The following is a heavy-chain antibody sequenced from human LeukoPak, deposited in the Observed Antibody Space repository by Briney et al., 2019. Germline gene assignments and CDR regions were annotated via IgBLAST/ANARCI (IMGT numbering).Heavy chain of an antibody. CDR2: LYSAGST. CDR3: ASGEVGVRKYYSDPFHY. J-gene: IGHJ4*02. CDR1: GFIVSSNY. V-gene: IGHV3-53*01. D-gene: IGHD3-10*01. Sequence: GGSLRLSCAASGFIVSSNYMTWVRQAPGKGLEWVSILYSAGSTYYADSVGGRFTISRDSSKNTLSLQMNSLRTEDTAVYYCASGEVGVRKYYSDPFHYWGQGTLVTVSS.